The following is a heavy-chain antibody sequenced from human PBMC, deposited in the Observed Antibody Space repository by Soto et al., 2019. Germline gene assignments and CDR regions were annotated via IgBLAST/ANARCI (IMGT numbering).Heavy chain of an antibody. CDR1: GFTFSNYA. CDR2: VYYSGST. V-gene: IGHV4-39*01. J-gene: IGHJ4*02. Sequence: PGGSLRLSCAASGFTFSNYAMTWVRQAPGKGLEWIGSVYYSGSTYDNPSLQSRVTISVDTSRNQFSLKLISVTAADTAVYFCARQPRVPGDGERGLYFDDWGKGSLVTVDS. CDR3: ARQPRVPGDGERGLYFDD. D-gene: IGHD2-2*01.